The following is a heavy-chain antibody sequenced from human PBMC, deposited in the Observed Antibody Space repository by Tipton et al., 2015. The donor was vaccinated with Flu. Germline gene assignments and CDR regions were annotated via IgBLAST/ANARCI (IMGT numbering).Heavy chain of an antibody. V-gene: IGHV3-48*03. CDR2: ISPAGTTK. Sequence: QLVQSGGGVVQPGRSLRLSCAASGFTFSSYAMNWVRQAPGKGLEWVSFISPAGTTKYYADAVKGRFTISRDNSKSSLYLQMNSLRADDTAVYYCARGFIRLCDYWGQGTLVTVSS. CDR3: ARGFIRLCDY. J-gene: IGHJ4*02. D-gene: IGHD3-16*01. CDR1: GFTFSSYA.